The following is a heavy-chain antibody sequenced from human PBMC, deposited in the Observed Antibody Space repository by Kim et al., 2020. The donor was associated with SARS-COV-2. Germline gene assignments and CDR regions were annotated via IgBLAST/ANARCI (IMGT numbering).Heavy chain of an antibody. CDR1: GFPLSTYN. J-gene: IGHJ4*02. V-gene: IGHV3-7*01. CDR2: IKPDGSEK. D-gene: IGHD3-10*01. Sequence: GGSLRLSCAASGFPLSTYNMTWVRQAPGKGLEWVAKIKPDGSEKPYVDSVKGRFTISRDNAKSSVYLQMNSLRGEDTAVYYCARGGGQYYRVGGEGTLVTVST. CDR3: ARGGGQYYRV.